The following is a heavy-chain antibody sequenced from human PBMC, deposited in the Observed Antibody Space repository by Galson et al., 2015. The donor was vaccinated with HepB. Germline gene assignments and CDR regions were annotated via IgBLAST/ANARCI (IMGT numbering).Heavy chain of an antibody. CDR3: ATDFTGSGSYYPQFHY. V-gene: IGHV1-24*01. Sequence: SVKVSCKVSGSSLDDLWTHWVRQAPGKGLEWMGGLDPEDGETIYAQKFQGRVTMTEDTSSDTAYMELRNLKSEDTAVYYCATDFTGSGSYYPQFHYWGQGTRVAVSS. D-gene: IGHD3-10*01. CDR2: LDPEDGET. CDR1: GSSLDDLW. J-gene: IGHJ4*02.